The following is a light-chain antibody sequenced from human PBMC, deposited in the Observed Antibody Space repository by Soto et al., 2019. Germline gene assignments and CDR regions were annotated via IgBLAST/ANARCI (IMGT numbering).Light chain of an antibody. J-gene: IGKJ1*01. Sequence: EIVMTQSPFTLSVFAWERATLSCRASQSVGATVAWYHQRPGQAPRLLISGASTRATGVPARVSASGSGTAFTLTITSLQSDDFGVYYCQQHADSPTTFGQGTKVDIK. CDR2: GAS. CDR1: QSVGAT. CDR3: QQHADSPTT. V-gene: IGKV3-15*01.